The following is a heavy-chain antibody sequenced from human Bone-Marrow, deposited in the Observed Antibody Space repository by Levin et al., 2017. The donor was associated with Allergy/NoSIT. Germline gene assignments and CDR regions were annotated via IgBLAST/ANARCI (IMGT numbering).Heavy chain of an antibody. CDR3: AGGPSSWYGYYDYGMDA. CDR1: GGTFSSYA. V-gene: IGHV1-69*06. D-gene: IGHD6-13*01. Sequence: MAGGSLRLSCKASGGTFSSYAISWVRQAPGQGLEWMGGIIPIFGTANYAQKFQGRVTITADKSTSTAYMELSSLRSEDTAVYYCAGGPSSWYGYYDYGMDAWGQGTPVTVSS. CDR2: IIPIFGTA. J-gene: IGHJ6*02.